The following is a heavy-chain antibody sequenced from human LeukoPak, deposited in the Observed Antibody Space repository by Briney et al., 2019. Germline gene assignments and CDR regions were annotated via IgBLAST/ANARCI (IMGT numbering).Heavy chain of an antibody. CDR1: GFTFSSYW. Sequence: PGGSLRLSCAASGFTFSSYWMHWARQAPGKGLVWVSRINGDGSTINYADSVKGRFTISRDNAKNTLYLQMDSLRAEDTAVYYCARGPYGASFYVGDYWGQGTLVTVSS. CDR3: ARGPYGASFYVGDY. V-gene: IGHV3-74*01. CDR2: INGDGSTI. J-gene: IGHJ4*02. D-gene: IGHD1-26*01.